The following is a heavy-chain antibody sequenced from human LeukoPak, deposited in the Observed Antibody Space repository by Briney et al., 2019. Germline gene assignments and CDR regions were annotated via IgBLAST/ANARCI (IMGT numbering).Heavy chain of an antibody. D-gene: IGHD2-15*01. Sequence: ASVKVSCKASGYTFTNYGISWVRQAPGQGLEWMGWISAHKGDTEYAQKFQGRVTMTRDTSTSTAFMELQSLTSDDTAVYYCARADIIVVAGATPVGSGFEYWGQGALITVS. J-gene: IGHJ4*02. V-gene: IGHV1-18*01. CDR1: GYTFTNYG. CDR2: ISAHKGDT. CDR3: ARADIIVVAGATPVGSGFEY.